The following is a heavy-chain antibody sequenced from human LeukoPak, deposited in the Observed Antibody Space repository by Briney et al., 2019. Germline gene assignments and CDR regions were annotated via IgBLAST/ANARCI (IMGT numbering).Heavy chain of an antibody. CDR1: GFTFINYW. CDR2: INEDETER. Sequence: PGGSLRLSCVASGFTFINYWMSWLRQTPGKGLEWVANINEDETERYYVASVEGRFTVSRDNGKNSLYLQMNGLRAEDSAVFYCARARPATYNVLADCWGQGTLVTVSS. D-gene: IGHD3-3*02. J-gene: IGHJ4*02. CDR3: ARARPATYNVLADC. V-gene: IGHV3-7*01.